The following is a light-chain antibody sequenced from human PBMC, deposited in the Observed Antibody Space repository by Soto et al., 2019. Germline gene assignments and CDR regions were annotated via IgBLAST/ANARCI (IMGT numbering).Light chain of an antibody. CDR1: QAISNG. CDR3: QKYNSFPPT. V-gene: IGKV1-27*01. J-gene: IGKJ4*01. Sequence: DFQMTQSPSSLSASVGDRVTITCRASQAISNGVAWYQQKPGKPPNLLISSSSTLQSGVPSRFSGTGYGTDFTLTIGNLQPDDVATYYCQKYNSFPPTFGGGTKVEI. CDR2: SSS.